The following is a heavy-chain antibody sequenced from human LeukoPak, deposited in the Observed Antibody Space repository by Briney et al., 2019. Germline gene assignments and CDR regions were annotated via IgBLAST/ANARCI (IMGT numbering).Heavy chain of an antibody. V-gene: IGHV4-34*01. D-gene: IGHD6-19*01. J-gene: IGHJ3*02. CDR1: GGSFSGYY. Sequence: SETLSLTCAVYGGSFSGYYWSWIRQPPGKGLEWIGEINHSGSTNYNPSLKSRVTISVDTSKNQFSLKLSSVTAADTAVYYCARREQWLPHDAFDIWGQGTMVTVSS. CDR2: INHSGST. CDR3: ARREQWLPHDAFDI.